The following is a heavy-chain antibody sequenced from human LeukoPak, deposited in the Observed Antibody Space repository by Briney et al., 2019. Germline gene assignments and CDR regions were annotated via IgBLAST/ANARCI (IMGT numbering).Heavy chain of an antibody. J-gene: IGHJ3*02. CDR3: ANLAYCGGDCYRPWAFDI. D-gene: IGHD2-21*02. Sequence: LGASVKVSCKASGYTFTSYGISWVRQAPGQGLEWMGWINPNSGGTNYAQKFQGRVTMTRDTSISTAYMELSRLRSDDTAVYYCANLAYCGGDCYRPWAFDIWGQGTMVTVSS. CDR2: INPNSGGT. V-gene: IGHV1-2*03. CDR1: GYTFTSYG.